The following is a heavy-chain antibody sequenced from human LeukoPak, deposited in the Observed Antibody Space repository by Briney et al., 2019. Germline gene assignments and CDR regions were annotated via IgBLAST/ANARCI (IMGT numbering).Heavy chain of an antibody. V-gene: IGHV3-53*01. CDR1: GFTFSTYW. D-gene: IGHD3-22*01. J-gene: IGHJ3*02. CDR3: AAKSYYYDSSGYSAHAFDI. CDR2: IYSGGST. Sequence: GGSLRLSCAASGFTFSTYWMHWVRQAPGKGLEWVSVIYSGGSTYYADSVKGRFTISRDNSKNTLYLQMNSLRAEDTAVYYCAAKSYYYDSSGYSAHAFDIWGQGTMVTVSS.